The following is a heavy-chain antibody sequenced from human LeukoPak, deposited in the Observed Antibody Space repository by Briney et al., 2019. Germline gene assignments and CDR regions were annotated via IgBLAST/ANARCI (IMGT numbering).Heavy chain of an antibody. J-gene: IGHJ3*02. Sequence: GGSLRLSCAASGFTFSSYAMSWVRQAPGKGLEWVSTINYNGDYTYYADSVEGRFTISRDNSKSTLCLQMNSLRAEDTAVYYCAKEDTRRVVFYTFDIWGQGSMVTVSS. CDR1: GFTFSSYA. V-gene: IGHV3-23*01. CDR3: AKEDTRRVVFYTFDI. CDR2: INYNGDYT. D-gene: IGHD5-18*01.